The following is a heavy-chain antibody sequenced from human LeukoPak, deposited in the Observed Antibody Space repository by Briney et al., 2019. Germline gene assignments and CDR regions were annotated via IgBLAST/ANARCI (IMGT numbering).Heavy chain of an antibody. CDR1: GFTFSSYG. CDR3: ARDSRRSGSYHY. Sequence: GRSLRLSCAASGFTFSSYGMHWVRQAPGKGLEWVAVIWYDGSNKYYADSVKGRFTISRDNSKNTLYLQMNSLRAEDTAVYYCARDSRRSGSYHYWGQGTLVTVSS. D-gene: IGHD1-26*01. J-gene: IGHJ4*02. V-gene: IGHV3-30*19. CDR2: IWYDGSNK.